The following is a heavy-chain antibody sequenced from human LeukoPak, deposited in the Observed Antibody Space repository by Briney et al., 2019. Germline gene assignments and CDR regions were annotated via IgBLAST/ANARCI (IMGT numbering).Heavy chain of an antibody. Sequence: GASVKVSCKASGYSLTGYYMHWVRQAPGQGLEWMGWINPNSGGTNYAQKFQGRVTMTRDTSISTAYMELSRLRSDDTAVYYCARGEISYDYVWGSYRLKYFDYWGQGTLVTVSS. D-gene: IGHD3-16*02. CDR2: INPNSGGT. CDR3: ARGEISYDYVWGSYRLKYFDY. V-gene: IGHV1-2*02. J-gene: IGHJ4*02. CDR1: GYSLTGYY.